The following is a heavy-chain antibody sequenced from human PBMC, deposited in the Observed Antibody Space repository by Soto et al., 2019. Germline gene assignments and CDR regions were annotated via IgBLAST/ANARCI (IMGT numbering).Heavy chain of an antibody. CDR3: ARDVGPRRYFDL. CDR1: GFSFSTSS. CDR2: ILYDGSNE. J-gene: IGHJ4*02. Sequence: PGGSLRLSCAASGFSFSTSSMHWVRQAPGKGLEWVAFILYDGSNESYADSVKGRFTISRDNSKNTLYLQMNSLRPDDTAVYYCARDVGPRRYFDLWGQGTLVTVSS. V-gene: IGHV3-30-3*01.